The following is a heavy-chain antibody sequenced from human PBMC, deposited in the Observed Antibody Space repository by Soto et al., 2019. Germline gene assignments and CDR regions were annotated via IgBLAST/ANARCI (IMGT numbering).Heavy chain of an antibody. V-gene: IGHV1-69*13. J-gene: IGHJ5*02. CDR2: IIPIFGTA. D-gene: IGHD2-2*01. CDR3: ARGDIVVVPAAMISSHNWFDP. Sequence: GASVKVSSKASGGTFSSYAISWVRQAPGQGLEWMGGIIPIFGTANYAQKFQGRVTITADESTSTAYMELSSLRSEDTAVYYCARGDIVVVPAAMISSHNWFDPWGQGTLVTVSS. CDR1: GGTFSSYA.